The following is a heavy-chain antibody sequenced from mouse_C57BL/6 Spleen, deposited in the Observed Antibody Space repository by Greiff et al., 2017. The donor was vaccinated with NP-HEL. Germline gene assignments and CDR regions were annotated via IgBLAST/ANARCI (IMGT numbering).Heavy chain of an antibody. CDR1: GFTFSSYA. J-gene: IGHJ4*01. CDR3: AYYEGGAMDY. D-gene: IGHD2-4*01. CDR2: ISDGGSYT. Sequence: EVQLVESGGGLVKPGGSLKLSCAASGFTFSSYAMSWVRQTPEKRLEWVATISDGGSYTYYPDNVKGRFTISRDNAKNNLYLQMSHLKSEDTAMYYCAYYEGGAMDYWGQGTSVTVSS. V-gene: IGHV5-4*01.